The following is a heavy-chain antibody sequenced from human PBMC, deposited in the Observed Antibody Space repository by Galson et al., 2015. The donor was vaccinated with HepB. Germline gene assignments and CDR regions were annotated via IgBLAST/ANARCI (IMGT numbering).Heavy chain of an antibody. J-gene: IGHJ6*03. CDR3: AAQYDILTGTPASYYYYYMDV. CDR1: GFTFTSSA. V-gene: IGHV1-58*01. CDR2: IVVGSGNT. Sequence: SVKVSCKASGFTFTSSAVQWVRQARGQRLEWIGWIVVGSGNTNYAQKFQERVTITRDMSTSTAYMELSSLRSEDTAVYYCAAQYDILTGTPASYYYYYMDVWGKGTTVTVSS. D-gene: IGHD3-9*01.